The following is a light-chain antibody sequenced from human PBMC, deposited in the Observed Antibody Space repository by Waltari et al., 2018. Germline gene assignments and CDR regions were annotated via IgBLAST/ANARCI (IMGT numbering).Light chain of an antibody. CDR1: SSDVGAFVY. CDR2: EVT. Sequence: QSALTQPASVSGSPGQSITISCPGTSSDVGAFVYVSVYQQHPDKAPKVMISEVTNRPSGVSHRFSASKSGNTASLTISGLQAEDEAHYHCASYTSASTRVVFGGGTKLTVL. CDR3: ASYTSASTRVV. V-gene: IGLV2-14*01. J-gene: IGLJ2*01.